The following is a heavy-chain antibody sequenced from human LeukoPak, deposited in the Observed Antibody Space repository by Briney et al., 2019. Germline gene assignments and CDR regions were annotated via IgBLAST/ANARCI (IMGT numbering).Heavy chain of an antibody. V-gene: IGHV3-48*03. D-gene: IGHD5-24*01. J-gene: IGHJ4*02. CDR1: GLPFSGFE. CDR3: ARRFRD. Sequence: LSGRSLRLSCVGSGLPFSGFELNWVRQAPGKGLEWVSYIKHDGSLKTYADSVKGRFTISRDDTRNSLSLQMNSLRTEDTAIYYCARRFRDWGQGILVTVS. CDR2: IKHDGSLK.